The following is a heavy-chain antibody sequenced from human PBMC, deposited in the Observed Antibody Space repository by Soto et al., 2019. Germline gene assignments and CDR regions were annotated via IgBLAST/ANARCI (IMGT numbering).Heavy chain of an antibody. Sequence: RASVKVSCKASGYTFTSYAMHWVRQAPGQRLEWMGWINAGNGNTKYSQKFQGRVTITRDTSASTAYMELSSLRSEDTAVYYCARDHGIAVAAPGGFDPWGQGTLVTVSS. CDR3: ARDHGIAVAAPGGFDP. J-gene: IGHJ5*02. D-gene: IGHD6-19*01. CDR2: INAGNGNT. V-gene: IGHV1-3*01. CDR1: GYTFTSYA.